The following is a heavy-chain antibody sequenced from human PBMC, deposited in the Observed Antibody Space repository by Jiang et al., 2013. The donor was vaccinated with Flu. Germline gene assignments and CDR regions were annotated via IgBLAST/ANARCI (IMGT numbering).Heavy chain of an antibody. Sequence: SVKVSCKASGYIFVDYAIHWVRQAPGQRPEWIGYISDGVGDTKYSQRFQGRVSISRDTSANMAYMQLSSLTSDDTSLYYCARGLSPKYNDFWSRYFHNYLDVWGQGTLVAVSS. D-gene: IGHD3-3*01. CDR2: ISDGVGDT. V-gene: IGHV1-3*01. CDR1: GYIFVDYA. J-gene: IGHJ5*02. CDR3: ARGLSPKYNDFWSRYFHNYLDV.